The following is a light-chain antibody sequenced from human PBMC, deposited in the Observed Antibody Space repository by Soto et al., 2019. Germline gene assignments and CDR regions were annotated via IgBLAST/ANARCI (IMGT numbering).Light chain of an antibody. CDR2: GAS. CDR1: QSVSSSY. J-gene: IGKJ1*01. CDR3: QQYGSSPPWT. V-gene: IGKV3-20*01. Sequence: EIVLTQSPGTLSLSPGERATLSCRASQSVSSSYLAWYQQKLGQAPRLLIYGASSRATGIPDRFSGSGSGTDFTLTISRVEPEDFAVYYCQQYGSSPPWTFGQGTKVEIK.